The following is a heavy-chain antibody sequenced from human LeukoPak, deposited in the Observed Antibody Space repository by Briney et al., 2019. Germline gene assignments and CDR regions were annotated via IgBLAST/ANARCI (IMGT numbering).Heavy chain of an antibody. Sequence: PGGSLRLSCAASGFTFSSYGMTWVRQAPGKGLEWVSAISSSGGSTYYADSVKGRFTISRDNSKNTLYLQMNSLRAEDTAVYYCVKDRSNYGSGNFDYWGQGTLVTLSS. CDR2: ISSSGGST. D-gene: IGHD3-10*01. CDR1: GFTFSSYG. J-gene: IGHJ4*02. V-gene: IGHV3-23*01. CDR3: VKDRSNYGSGNFDY.